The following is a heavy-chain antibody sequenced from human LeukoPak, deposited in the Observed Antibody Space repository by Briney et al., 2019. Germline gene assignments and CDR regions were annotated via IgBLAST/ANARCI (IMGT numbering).Heavy chain of an antibody. D-gene: IGHD3-10*01. Sequence: GASVKVSCKASGYTFTNYYMHWVRQAPGQGLEWMGIINPSGGSTSYAQKFQGRVTMTRDTSTRTVYMELKSLRSEDTAVYYCARVPAHYYGSGSYDYWGQGTLVTVSS. CDR3: ARVPAHYYGSGSYDY. V-gene: IGHV1-46*01. J-gene: IGHJ4*02. CDR2: INPSGGST. CDR1: GYTFTNYY.